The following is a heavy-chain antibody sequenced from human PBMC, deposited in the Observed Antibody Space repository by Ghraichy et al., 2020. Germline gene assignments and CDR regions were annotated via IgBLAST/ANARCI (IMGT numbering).Heavy chain of an antibody. D-gene: IGHD1-1*01. CDR2: IYPGDSDT. V-gene: IGHV5-51*01. CDR3: ARQSGREGGFIYWYFDL. J-gene: IGHJ2*01. CDR1: GYSFTSQW. Sequence: GESLNISCKGSGYSFTSQWIAWVRQMPGKGLEWMGIIYPGDSDTRYSPSFQGQVTISADKSISTAYLQWSSLKASDTAMYYCARQSGREGGFIYWYFDLWACCTLVPVSS.